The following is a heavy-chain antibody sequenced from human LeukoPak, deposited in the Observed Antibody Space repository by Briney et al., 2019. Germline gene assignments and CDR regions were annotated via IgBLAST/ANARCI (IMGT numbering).Heavy chain of an antibody. CDR1: GFTFSSYS. D-gene: IGHD5-12*01. CDR2: ISSSSSTI. V-gene: IGHV3-48*01. Sequence: GGSLRLSCAASGFTFSSYSMNWVRQAPGKGLEWVSYISSSSSTIYYADSVKGRLTISRDNAKNSLYLQMNSLRAEDTAVYYCARDRQDSGYDMYAFDIWGQGTMVTVSS. J-gene: IGHJ3*02. CDR3: ARDRQDSGYDMYAFDI.